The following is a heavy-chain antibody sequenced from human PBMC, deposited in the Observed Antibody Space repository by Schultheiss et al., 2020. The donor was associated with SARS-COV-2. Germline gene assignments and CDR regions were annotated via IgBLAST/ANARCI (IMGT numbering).Heavy chain of an antibody. CDR2: INPNSGGT. J-gene: IGHJ4*02. Sequence: ASVKVSCKASGYTFTGYYMHWVRQAPGQGLEWMGWINPNSGGTNYAQKFQGRVTMTSDTSISTAYMELSRLRSDDTAVYYCARGLPYSSSWYYGYWGQGTLVTVSS. CDR1: GYTFTGYY. D-gene: IGHD6-13*01. V-gene: IGHV1-2*02. CDR3: ARGLPYSSSWYYGY.